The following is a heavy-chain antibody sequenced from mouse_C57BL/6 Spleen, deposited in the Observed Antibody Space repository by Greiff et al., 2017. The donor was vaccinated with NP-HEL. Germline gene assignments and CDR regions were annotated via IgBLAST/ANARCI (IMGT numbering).Heavy chain of an antibody. V-gene: IGHV3-6*01. D-gene: IGHD1-3*01. Sequence: EVQLQESGPGLVKPSQSLSLTCSVTGYSITSGYYWNWIRQFPGNKLEWMGYISYDGSNNYNPSLKNRFSITRDTSKNQFFLKLNSVTTEDTATYYCARESGPYYFDYWGQGTTLTVSS. CDR1: GYSITSGYY. CDR2: ISYDGSN. J-gene: IGHJ2*01. CDR3: ARESGPYYFDY.